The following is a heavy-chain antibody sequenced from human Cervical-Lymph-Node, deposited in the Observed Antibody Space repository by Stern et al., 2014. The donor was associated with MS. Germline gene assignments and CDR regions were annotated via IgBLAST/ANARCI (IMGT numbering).Heavy chain of an antibody. Sequence: EVQLVESGGGLVKPWGSLSLSCAASGFNIVTYSMNWVRQAPGKGLDWFSFISSHSSNIKYADAVRGRFTISRDNAKNSLFLHMSGLRVEDTAVYYCASTSGWFDSWGQGIQVTVSS. V-gene: IGHV3-21*01. CDR2: ISSHSSNI. J-gene: IGHJ5*01. CDR3: ASTSGWFDS. CDR1: GFNIVTYS.